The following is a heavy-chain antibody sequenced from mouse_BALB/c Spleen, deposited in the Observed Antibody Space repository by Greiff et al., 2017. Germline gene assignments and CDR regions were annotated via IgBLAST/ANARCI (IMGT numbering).Heavy chain of an antibody. CDR1: GYTFTSYT. V-gene: IGHV1-4*02. Sequence: QVQLKQSAAELARPGASVKMSCKASGYTFTSYTMHWVKQRPGQGLEWIGYINPSSGYTEYNQKFKDKTTLTADKSSSTAYMQLSSLTSEDSAVYYCARSRGNYVGFAYWGQGTLVTVSA. CDR2: INPSSGYT. CDR3: ARSRGNYVGFAY. J-gene: IGHJ3*01. D-gene: IGHD2-1*01.